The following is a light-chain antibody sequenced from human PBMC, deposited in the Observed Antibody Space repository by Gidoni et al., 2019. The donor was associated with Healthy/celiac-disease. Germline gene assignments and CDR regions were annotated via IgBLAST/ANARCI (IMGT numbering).Light chain of an antibody. CDR1: SRAVGGYNY. J-gene: IGLJ2*01. CDR3: SSYTSSSTPVV. Sequence: QSALTQPASVSGSPGQSITISCTGTSRAVGGYNYVPWYQQHPGKAPKLISYAASNRPSGVSNRFSGSKSGNTASLTISGLQAEDEADYYCSSYTSSSTPVVFGGGTKLTVL. V-gene: IGLV2-14*01. CDR2: AAS.